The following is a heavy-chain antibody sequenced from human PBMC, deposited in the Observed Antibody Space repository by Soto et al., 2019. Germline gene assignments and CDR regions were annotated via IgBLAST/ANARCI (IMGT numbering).Heavy chain of an antibody. CDR3: AKVTPLGYSYGSPDFGADY. CDR1: GFTFSSYG. V-gene: IGHV3-30*18. D-gene: IGHD5-18*01. CDR2: ISYDGSNK. Sequence: QVQLVESGGGVVQPGRSLRLSCAASGFTFSSYGMHWVRQAPGKGLEWVAVISYDGSNKYYADSVKGRFTISRDNSKNTLSLHMNRLRAEHTAVYYCAKVTPLGYSYGSPDFGADYWGQGTLVTVCS. J-gene: IGHJ4*02.